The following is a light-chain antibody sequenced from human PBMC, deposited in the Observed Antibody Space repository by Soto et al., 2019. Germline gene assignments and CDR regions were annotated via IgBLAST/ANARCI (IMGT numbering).Light chain of an antibody. CDR2: DAS. CDR3: QQYNSYSPRT. CDR1: QSVSSF. V-gene: IGKV1-5*01. Sequence: IQMTHSPSTLSASVGDRVTITCRASQSVSSFLAWYQQKPGKAPKVLIYDASTLENGVPSRFSGSGSGTEFTLTISSLQPDDFATYYCQQYNSYSPRTFGQGTKVDIK. J-gene: IGKJ1*01.